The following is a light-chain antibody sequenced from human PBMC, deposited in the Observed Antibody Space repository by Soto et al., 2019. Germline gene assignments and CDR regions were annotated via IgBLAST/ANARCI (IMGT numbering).Light chain of an antibody. V-gene: IGKV3-20*01. CDR3: QQYGSSPFT. J-gene: IGKJ3*01. CDR2: GAS. Sequence: EIVLTQSPDTLSLSPGERATLSCRASQSINYRCLAWYQQKPGQAPRLLISGASSRASGIPDRFSGTGSGTDFTLTITSLDPEDFAVYYCQQYGSSPFTFGHGTKVDI. CDR1: QSINYRC.